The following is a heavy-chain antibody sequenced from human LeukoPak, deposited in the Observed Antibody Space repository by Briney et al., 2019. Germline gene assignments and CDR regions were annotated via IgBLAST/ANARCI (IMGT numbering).Heavy chain of an antibody. D-gene: IGHD6-13*01. CDR2: IYHSGST. CDR1: GGSISSSNW. CDR3: ARGHGRRVAAAGNYYYYGMDV. J-gene: IGHJ6*02. V-gene: IGHV4-4*02. Sequence: SETLSLTCAVSGGSISSSNWWSWVRQPPGEGLEWIGEIYHSGSTNYNPSLKSRVTISVDKSKYQFSLKLSSVTAADTAVYYCARGHGRRVAAAGNYYYYGMDVWGQGTTVTVSS.